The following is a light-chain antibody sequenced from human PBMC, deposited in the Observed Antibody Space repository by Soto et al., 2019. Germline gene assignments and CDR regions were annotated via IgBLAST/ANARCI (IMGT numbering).Light chain of an antibody. V-gene: IGKV3-11*01. Sequence: EVVLTQSPGTLSLSPGERATLSCRASQSVKDYLAWYQQKPGQPPRLLIFDASNRATGFPARFSGVGSGTDFTLTLSSLEPEDFAVYYCQQRANWPPTFGGGTKLEI. J-gene: IGKJ4*01. CDR3: QQRANWPPT. CDR2: DAS. CDR1: QSVKDY.